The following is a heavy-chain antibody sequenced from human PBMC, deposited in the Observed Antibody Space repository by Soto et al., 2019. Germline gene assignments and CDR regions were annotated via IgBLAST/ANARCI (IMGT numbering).Heavy chain of an antibody. CDR3: ARVDSSGWYVY. D-gene: IGHD6-19*01. Sequence: VKVSCKASGYTFTGYYMHWVRQAPGQGLEWMGRIIPILGIANYAQKFQGRVTITADKSTSTAYMELSSLRSEDTAVYYCARVDSSGWYVYWGQGTLVTVSS. CDR1: GYTFTGYY. V-gene: IGHV1-69*10. J-gene: IGHJ4*02. CDR2: IIPILGIA.